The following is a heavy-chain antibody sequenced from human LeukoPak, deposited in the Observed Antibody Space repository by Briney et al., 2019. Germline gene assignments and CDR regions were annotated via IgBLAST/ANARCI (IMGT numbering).Heavy chain of an antibody. CDR3: SRESSIAARKRYWSDP. J-gene: IGHJ5*02. CDR1: VGSISSYY. V-gene: IGHV4-59*01. Sequence: PSETLSLSCTVSVGSISSYYWSWSRQPPGKGREWSGYIYYSGSADYHPSLKSRVTLSAATSKNQSSLKLSSAAAAPTPVYSFSRESSIAARKRYWSDPWGQGTLVTVSS. CDR2: IYYSGSA. D-gene: IGHD6-6*01.